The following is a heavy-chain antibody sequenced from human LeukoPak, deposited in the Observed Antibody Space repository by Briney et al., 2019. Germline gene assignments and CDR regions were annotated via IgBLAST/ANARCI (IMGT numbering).Heavy chain of an antibody. J-gene: IGHJ4*02. V-gene: IGHV4-4*02. D-gene: IGHD1-26*01. CDR2: IYHSGST. Sequence: PSETLSLTCAVSGGSISSSNWWSWVRQPPGKGLEWIGEIYHSGSTNYNPSLKSRVTISVDTSKNQFSLKLSSVTAADTAVYYCARWAVGATFDYWGQGTLVTVSS. CDR3: ARWAVGATFDY. CDR1: GGSISSSNW.